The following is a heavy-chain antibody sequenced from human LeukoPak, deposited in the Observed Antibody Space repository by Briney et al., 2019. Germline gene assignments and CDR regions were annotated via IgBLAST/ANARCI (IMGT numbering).Heavy chain of an antibody. V-gene: IGHV4-34*01. D-gene: IGHD2-15*01. J-gene: IGHJ4*02. CDR2: INHSGST. CDR1: GGSFSGYY. CDR3: ARELSRMYYFDY. Sequence: PSETLSLTCAVYGGSFSGYYWSWIRQPPGKGLEWIGEINHSGSTNYNPSLKSRVTISVDKSKNQFSLKLSSVTAADTAVYYCARELSRMYYFDYWGQGTLVTVSS.